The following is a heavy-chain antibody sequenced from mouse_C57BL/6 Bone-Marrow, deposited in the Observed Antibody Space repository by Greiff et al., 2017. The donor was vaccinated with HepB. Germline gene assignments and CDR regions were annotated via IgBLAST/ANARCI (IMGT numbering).Heavy chain of an antibody. J-gene: IGHJ3*01. D-gene: IGHD1-1*01. CDR3: THYGSPAY. CDR2: IDPENGDT. Sequence: VQLQQSGAELVRPGASVKSSCTASGFNIKDDYMHWVKQRPEQGLEWIGWIDPENGDTEYASKFQGKATITADTSSNTAYLQLSSLTSEDTAVYYCTHYGSPAYWGQGTLVTVSA. V-gene: IGHV14-4*01. CDR1: GFNIKDDY.